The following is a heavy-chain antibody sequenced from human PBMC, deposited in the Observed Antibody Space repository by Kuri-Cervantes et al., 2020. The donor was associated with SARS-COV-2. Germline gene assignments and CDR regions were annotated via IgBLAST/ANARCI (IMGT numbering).Heavy chain of an antibody. CDR3: AKGQEQWLFAARDY. Sequence: AAVKVSCNASGYTFTSYDINWLRQATGQGLEWMGWMNPNSGNKGYAQKFQGRVTMTRNTSISTAYMELSSLTAEDTAFYYCAKGQEQWLFAARDYWGQGTLVTVSS. V-gene: IGHV1-8*01. J-gene: IGHJ4*02. CDR2: MNPNSGNK. CDR1: GYTFTSYD. D-gene: IGHD6-19*01.